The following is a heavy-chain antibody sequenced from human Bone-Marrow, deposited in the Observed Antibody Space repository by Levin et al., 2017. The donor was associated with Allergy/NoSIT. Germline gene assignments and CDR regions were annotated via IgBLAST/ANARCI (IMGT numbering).Heavy chain of an antibody. CDR2: IYYSGST. V-gene: IGHV4-39*01. D-gene: IGHD2-2*02. CDR1: GGSISSSSYY. Sequence: SQTLSLTCTVSGGSISSSSYYWGWIRQPPGKGLEWIGSIYYSGSTYYNPSLKSRVTISVDTSKNQFSLKLSSVTAADTAVYYCARLGIVPAAIVGMDVWGQGTTVTVSS. CDR3: ARLGIVPAAIVGMDV. J-gene: IGHJ6*02.